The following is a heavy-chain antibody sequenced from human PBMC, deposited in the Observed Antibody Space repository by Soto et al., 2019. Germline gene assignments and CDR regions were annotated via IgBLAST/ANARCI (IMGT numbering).Heavy chain of an antibody. D-gene: IGHD3-10*01. CDR3: ARGPGTMAKIDY. V-gene: IGHV4-31*03. CDR1: GGSISSGGYY. J-gene: IGHJ4*02. Sequence: SETLSLTCTVSGGSISSGGYYWNWIRQHPGKGLEWIGYIYYSGSTYYNPSLKSRVTISVDTSKNQFSLKLSSVTAADTAVYYCARGPGTMAKIDYWGQRTLVTVSS. CDR2: IYYSGST.